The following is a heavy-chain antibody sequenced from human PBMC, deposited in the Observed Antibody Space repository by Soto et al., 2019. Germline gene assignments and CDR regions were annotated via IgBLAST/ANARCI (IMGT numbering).Heavy chain of an antibody. V-gene: IGHV6-1*01. D-gene: IGHD6-19*01. J-gene: IGHJ4*02. CDR2: TYYRSKWYN. CDR3: ARGSAPIAVAGTYYFDY. Sequence: SQTLSLTCAISGDSVSSNSAAWNCIIHSPSRDLEWLGRTYYRSKWYNDYAVSVKSRITINPDTSKNQFSLQLNSVTPEDTAVYYCARGSAPIAVAGTYYFDYWGQGTLVTVSS. CDR1: GDSVSSNSAA.